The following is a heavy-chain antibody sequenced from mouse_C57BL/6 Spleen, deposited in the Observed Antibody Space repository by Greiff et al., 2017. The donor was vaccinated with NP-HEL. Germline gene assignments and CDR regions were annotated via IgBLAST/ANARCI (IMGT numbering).Heavy chain of an antibody. CDR2: ISSGSSTI. CDR1: GFTFSDYG. D-gene: IGHD6-1*01. Sequence: EVKVVESGGGLVKPGGSLKLSCAASGFTFSDYGMHWVRQAPEKGLEWVAYISSGSSTIYYADTVKGRFTISRDNAKNTLFLQMTILRSEDTAMYYCARNSDYFDYWGQGTTLTVSS. J-gene: IGHJ2*01. CDR3: ARNSDYFDY. V-gene: IGHV5-17*01.